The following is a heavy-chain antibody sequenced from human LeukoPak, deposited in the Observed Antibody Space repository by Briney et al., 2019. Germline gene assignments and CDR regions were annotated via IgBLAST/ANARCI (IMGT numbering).Heavy chain of an antibody. J-gene: IGHJ4*02. V-gene: IGHV3-21*01. Sequence: TGGSLRLSCTASGFTFSSYSMNWVRQAPGKGLEWVSSISSSSLYIYYADSVKGRFTISRDNAKNSLYLQLNSLRAEDTAVYYCATDDYGGLDYWGQGTLVIVSS. CDR3: ATDDYGGLDY. D-gene: IGHD4-23*01. CDR1: GFTFSSYS. CDR2: ISSSSLYI.